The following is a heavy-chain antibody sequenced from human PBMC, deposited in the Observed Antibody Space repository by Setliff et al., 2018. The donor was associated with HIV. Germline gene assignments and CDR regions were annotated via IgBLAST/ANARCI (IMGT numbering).Heavy chain of an antibody. CDR1: GFSLSDYY. V-gene: IGHV3-11*04. CDR2: ISRYGNNM. Sequence: GGSLRLSCAASGFSLSDYYMNWIRQAPGKGLEWISQISRYGNNMYYADSVKGRFTISRDDAKNSLFLQMNSLTVEDTAVYYCAKGGYGGAYYVAGYWGQGTKVTVSS. CDR3: AKGGYGGAYYVAGY. J-gene: IGHJ4*02. D-gene: IGHD5-18*01.